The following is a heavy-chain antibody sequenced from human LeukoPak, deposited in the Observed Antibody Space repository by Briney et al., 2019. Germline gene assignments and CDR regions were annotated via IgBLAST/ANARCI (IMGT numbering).Heavy chain of an antibody. CDR2: IKSKGDGETR. Sequence: GGSLRLSCAASGFTFSIAWMSWVRQAPGKGVEWVGRIKSKGDGETRDYAAPVKDRFIISRDDSKNMLYLQMNSLKTEDTAIYYCAAVGEWLSNAFNLWGQGTMVTVSA. V-gene: IGHV3-15*01. CDR3: AAVGEWLSNAFNL. CDR1: GFTFSIAW. J-gene: IGHJ3*01. D-gene: IGHD3-22*01.